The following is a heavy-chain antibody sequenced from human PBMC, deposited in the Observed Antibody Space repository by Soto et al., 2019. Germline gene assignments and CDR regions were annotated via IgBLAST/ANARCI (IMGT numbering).Heavy chain of an antibody. CDR2: IIPIFGTA. D-gene: IGHD2-15*01. Sequence: ASVKVSCKASGGTFSSYAISWVRQAPGQGLEWMGGIIPIFGTANYAQKFQGRVTITADESTSTAYMELSSLRSEDTAVYYCARDRAFCSGGSCYQYSHLYYFDYWGQGTLVTVSS. CDR3: ARDRAFCSGGSCYQYSHLYYFDY. J-gene: IGHJ4*02. V-gene: IGHV1-69*13. CDR1: GGTFSSYA.